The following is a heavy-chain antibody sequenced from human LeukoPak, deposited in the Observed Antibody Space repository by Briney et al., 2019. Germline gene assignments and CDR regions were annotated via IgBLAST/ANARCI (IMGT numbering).Heavy chain of an antibody. CDR2: ISVSGNK. D-gene: IGHD4-17*01. CDR3: ARRLRXXYFDY. J-gene: IGHJ4*02. CDR1: GFTFSSYA. Sequence: GSLXLXCAASGFTFSSYAMSWVRQGPGKGLEWVSAISVSGNKYHTDSVKGRFTISRERSKKTLELQMKSMRGEETAVYYCARRLRXXYFDYWGQGTLVTVSS. V-gene: IGHV3-23*01.